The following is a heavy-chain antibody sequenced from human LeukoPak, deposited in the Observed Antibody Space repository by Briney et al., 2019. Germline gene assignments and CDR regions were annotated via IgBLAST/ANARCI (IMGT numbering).Heavy chain of an antibody. CDR1: GGSISSYY. V-gene: IGHV4-59*12. D-gene: IGHD2-15*01. CDR2: IYYSGST. CDR3: ASLGYCSGGSCWKFFDY. J-gene: IGHJ4*02. Sequence: SETLSLTCTVSGGSISSYYWSWIRQPPGKGLEWIGYIYYSGSTNYNPSLKSRVTISVDTSKNQFSLKLSSVTAADTAVYYCASLGYCSGGSCWKFFDYWGQGTLVTVSS.